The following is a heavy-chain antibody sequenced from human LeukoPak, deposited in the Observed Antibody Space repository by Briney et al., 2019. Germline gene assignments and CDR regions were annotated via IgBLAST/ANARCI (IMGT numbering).Heavy chain of an antibody. D-gene: IGHD3-22*01. CDR3: ARDDSSGYRLLDAFDI. CDR1: GGSISSSSYY. Sequence: PSETLSLTCTVSGGSISSSSYYWGWIRQPPGKGLEWIGSIYYSGSTYYNPSLKSRVTISVDTSKNQFSLKPSSVTAADTAVYYCARDDSSGYRLLDAFDIWGQGTMVTVSS. J-gene: IGHJ3*02. CDR2: IYYSGST. V-gene: IGHV4-39*07.